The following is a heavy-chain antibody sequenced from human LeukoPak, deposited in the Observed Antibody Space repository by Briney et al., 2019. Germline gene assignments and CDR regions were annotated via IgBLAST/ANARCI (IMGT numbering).Heavy chain of an antibody. CDR2: ITGSGGTT. Sequence: GGSLRLSCAASGFTFSNYVLIWVRQAPGSGLEWVSAITGSGGTTSYADSVKGRFTISRDNSRNTLYLQMNSLRAEDAAVYYCAKDREVSAARVYDYWGQGTLVTVSS. D-gene: IGHD2-2*01. V-gene: IGHV3-23*01. CDR1: GFTFSNYV. CDR3: AKDREVSAARVYDY. J-gene: IGHJ4*02.